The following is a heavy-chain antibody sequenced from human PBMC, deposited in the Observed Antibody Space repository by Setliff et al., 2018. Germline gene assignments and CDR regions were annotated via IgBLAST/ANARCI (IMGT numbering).Heavy chain of an antibody. Sequence: SETLSLTCTVYGGSFSDYYWGWVRQPPGKGLEWVGRLHTSGSTNYNPSLKSRVTISVDTSKNQFSLNLSSVTAADTAVYFCARDNPIVGATDYWGQGILVTVSS. D-gene: IGHD1-26*01. CDR2: LHTSGST. CDR3: ARDNPIVGATDY. V-gene: IGHV4-4*08. J-gene: IGHJ4*02. CDR1: GGSFSDYY.